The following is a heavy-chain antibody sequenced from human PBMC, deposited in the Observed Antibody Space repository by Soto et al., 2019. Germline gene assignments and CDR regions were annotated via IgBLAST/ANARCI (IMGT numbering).Heavy chain of an antibody. V-gene: IGHV1-69*02. CDR2: IIPILGIA. Sequence: QVQLVQSGAEVKKPGSSVKVSCKASGGTFSSYTISWVRQAPGQGLEWMGRIIPILGIANYAQKFQGRVTIXADXSTSTAYMELSSLRSEDTAVYYCARGGTVVTPRDYWGQGTLVTVSS. CDR3: ARGGTVVTPRDY. J-gene: IGHJ4*02. CDR1: GGTFSSYT. D-gene: IGHD2-15*01.